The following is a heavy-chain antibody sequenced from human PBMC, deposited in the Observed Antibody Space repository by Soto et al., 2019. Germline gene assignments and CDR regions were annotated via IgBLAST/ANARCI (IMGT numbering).Heavy chain of an antibody. V-gene: IGHV4-31*03. Sequence: SETLSLTCTVSGGSISSGGYYWSWIRQHPGKGLEWIGYIYYSGSTYYNPSLKSRVTISVDTSKNQFSLKLSSVTAADTAVYCCARWNNWNYKDCFAPWGQGTLVTVSS. J-gene: IGHJ5*02. CDR1: GGSISSGGYY. CDR2: IYYSGST. D-gene: IGHD1-7*01. CDR3: ARWNNWNYKDCFAP.